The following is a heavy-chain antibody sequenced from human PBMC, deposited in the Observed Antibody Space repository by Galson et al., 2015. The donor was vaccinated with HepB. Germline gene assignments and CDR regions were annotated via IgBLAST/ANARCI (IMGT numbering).Heavy chain of an antibody. J-gene: IGHJ6*02. CDR3: TRVPTMVRGVPDYYYYYGMDV. D-gene: IGHD3-10*01. Sequence: SLRLSCAASGFTFGDYAMSWVRQAPGKGLEWVGFIGSKPYGGTTEYAASVKGRFTISRDESRSFAYLQMNSLKTEDTAVYYCTRVPTMVRGVPDYYYYYGMDVWGHGTTVTVSS. CDR2: IGSKPYGGTT. V-gene: IGHV3-49*04. CDR1: GFTFGDYA.